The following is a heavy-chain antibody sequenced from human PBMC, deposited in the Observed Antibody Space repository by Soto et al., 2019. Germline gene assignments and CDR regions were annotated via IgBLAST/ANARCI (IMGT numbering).Heavy chain of an antibody. CDR2: IYTSGST. D-gene: IGHD5-12*01. Sequence: PSETLSLTCTVSGGSISSYYWTWIRQPPGKGLEWIGRIYTSGSTNYNPSLKSRVTMSVDTSKNQFSLKLSSVTAADTAVYYCAREGSPQIVAPDYWGQGTLVTVSS. CDR3: AREGSPQIVAPDY. CDR1: GGSISSYY. J-gene: IGHJ4*02. V-gene: IGHV4-4*07.